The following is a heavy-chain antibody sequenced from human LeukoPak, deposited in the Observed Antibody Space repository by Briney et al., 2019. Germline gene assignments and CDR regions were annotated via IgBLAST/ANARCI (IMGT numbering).Heavy chain of an antibody. CDR3: ARILLAAETADY. CDR2: ISAYNGNT. J-gene: IGHJ4*02. Sequence: MGLISAYNGNTNYAQKLQGRVTMTTDTSTSTAYMELRSLRSDDTAVYYCARILLAAETADYWDQGTLVTVSS. D-gene: IGHD2-15*01. V-gene: IGHV1-18*01.